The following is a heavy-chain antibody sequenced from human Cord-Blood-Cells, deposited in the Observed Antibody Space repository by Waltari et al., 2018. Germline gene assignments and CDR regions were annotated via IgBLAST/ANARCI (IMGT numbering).Heavy chain of an antibody. D-gene: IGHD3-3*01. V-gene: IGHV4-34*01. CDR1: GGSFSGYY. J-gene: IGHJ5*02. Sequence: QVQLQQWGAGLLKPSETLSLTCAVYGGSFSGYYWSWIRQPPGKGLEWIGEINHSGSTNYNPSRKGRVTISVDTSKNQFSLKLSSVTAADTAVYYCARCPAVRFLERIRGWFDPWGQGTLVTVSS. CDR3: ARCPAVRFLERIRGWFDP. CDR2: INHSGST.